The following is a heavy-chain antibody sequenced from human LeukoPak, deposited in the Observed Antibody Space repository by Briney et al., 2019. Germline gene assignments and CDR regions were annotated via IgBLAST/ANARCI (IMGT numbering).Heavy chain of an antibody. Sequence: GGSLRLSWAASGFTFSSYSMNWVRRAPGKGLEWVSSISRSSSNIYYADSVRGRFTISRDNAKSSLYLQMNSLRAEDTAVYYCARDIPDYWGQGTLVTVSS. CDR2: ISRSSSNI. CDR3: ARDIPDY. V-gene: IGHV3-21*01. CDR1: GFTFSSYS. J-gene: IGHJ4*02.